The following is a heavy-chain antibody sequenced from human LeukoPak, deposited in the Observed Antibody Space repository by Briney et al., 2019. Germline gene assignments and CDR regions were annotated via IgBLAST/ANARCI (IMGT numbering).Heavy chain of an antibody. CDR3: ASFPPYSSPYFDY. D-gene: IGHD6-13*01. CDR2: INPNSGGT. Sequence: GASVKVSCKASGYTFTGYYMHWVRQAPGQGLEWMGWINPNSGGTNYAQKFQGRVTMTRDTSSSTAYMELSRLRSDDTAVYYCASFPPYSSPYFDYWGQGTMVTVSS. J-gene: IGHJ4*02. CDR1: GYTFTGYY. V-gene: IGHV1-2*02.